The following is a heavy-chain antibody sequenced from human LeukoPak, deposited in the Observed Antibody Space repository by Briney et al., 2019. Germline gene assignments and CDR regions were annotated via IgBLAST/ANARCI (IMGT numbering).Heavy chain of an antibody. D-gene: IGHD3-16*01. J-gene: IGHJ4*01. Sequence: PGGSLRLSCAASGFTFSNAWMSWVRQAPGKGLEWVAVISYDGTDEYYADSVKGRFTIPRDNSKNTLFLQMNGLRAEDTAVYYCAKHDSGLQPDYWGHGTLVIVSS. V-gene: IGHV3-30*18. CDR2: ISYDGTDE. CDR1: GFTFSNAW. CDR3: AKHDSGLQPDY.